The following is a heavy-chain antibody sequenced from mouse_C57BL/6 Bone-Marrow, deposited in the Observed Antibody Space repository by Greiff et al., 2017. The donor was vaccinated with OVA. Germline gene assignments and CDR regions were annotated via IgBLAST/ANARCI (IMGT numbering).Heavy chain of an antibody. CDR1: GYTFTDYE. Sequence: VKLQQSGAELVRPGASVTLSCKASGYTFTDYEMHWVKQTPVHGLEWIGAIDPETGGTAYNQKFKGKAILTADKSSSTAYMELRSLTSEDSAVYYCTRSDYYGNFDYWGQGTTLTVSS. CDR2: IDPETGGT. J-gene: IGHJ2*01. CDR3: TRSDYYGNFDY. D-gene: IGHD1-1*01. V-gene: IGHV1-15*01.